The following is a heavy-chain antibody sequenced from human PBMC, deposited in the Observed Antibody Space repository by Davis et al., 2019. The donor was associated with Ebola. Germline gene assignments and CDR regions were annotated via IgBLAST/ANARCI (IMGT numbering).Heavy chain of an antibody. Sequence: ASVKVSCKAFGYTFTNYYVHWVRQAPGQGLEWMGVINPSAGYTNYAQKFQGRVTMTRNTSISTAYMELSSLRSEDTAVYFCARGVRVLQIWSGFPYSYYYGMDVWGQGTTVTVSS. J-gene: IGHJ6*02. D-gene: IGHD3-3*01. V-gene: IGHV1-46*01. CDR3: ARGVRVLQIWSGFPYSYYYGMDV. CDR2: INPSAGYT. CDR1: GYTFTNYY.